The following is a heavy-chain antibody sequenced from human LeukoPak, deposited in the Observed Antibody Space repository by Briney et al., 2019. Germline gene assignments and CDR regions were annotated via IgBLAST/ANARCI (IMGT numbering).Heavy chain of an antibody. Sequence: GGSLRLSCAASGFTFSSYAMSWVRQAPGKGLEWVSVISGSGGSTYYADSVKGRFTISRDNSKNTLYLQMNSLRAEDTAVYYCARAGYSSSWYQFDYWGQGTLVTVSS. CDR1: GFTFSSYA. CDR2: ISGSGGST. D-gene: IGHD6-13*01. V-gene: IGHV3-23*01. J-gene: IGHJ4*02. CDR3: ARAGYSSSWYQFDY.